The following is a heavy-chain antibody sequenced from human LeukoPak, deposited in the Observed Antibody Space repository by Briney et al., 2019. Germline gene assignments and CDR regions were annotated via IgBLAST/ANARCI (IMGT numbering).Heavy chain of an antibody. J-gene: IGHJ5*02. CDR1: GGSISGYY. CDR3: ARAGGVRPFDP. D-gene: IGHD3-10*01. CDR2: IYYSGSI. Sequence: PSETLSLTCTVSGGSISGYYWSWIRQPPGKGVEYIGNIYYSGSINYNPSLKSRVTISVDTSKNRFSLRLSSVTAADTAIYYCARAGGVRPFDPWGQGTLVTVSS. V-gene: IGHV4-59*01.